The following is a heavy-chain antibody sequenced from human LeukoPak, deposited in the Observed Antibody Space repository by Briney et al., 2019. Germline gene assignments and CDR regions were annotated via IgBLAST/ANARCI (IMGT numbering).Heavy chain of an antibody. Sequence: PGGSLRLSCAASGFTFSSSWMSWLRQAPGKGLDWVANIRQDGGEKYYVDSVKGRFTISRDNAKNSLYLQMNSLRAEDTAVYYCARYCGGDCYTPHDAFDIWGPGTLVTVSS. D-gene: IGHD2-21*02. CDR3: ARYCGGDCYTPHDAFDI. CDR2: IRQDGGEK. CDR1: GFTFSSSW. J-gene: IGHJ3*02. V-gene: IGHV3-7*05.